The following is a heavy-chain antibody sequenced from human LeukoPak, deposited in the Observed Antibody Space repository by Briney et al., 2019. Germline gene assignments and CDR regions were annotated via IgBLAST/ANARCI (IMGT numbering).Heavy chain of an antibody. J-gene: IGHJ4*02. CDR1: GFTFSSYG. CDR3: AKEGLFPYYFDY. Sequence: GRSLRLSCAASGFTFSSYGMHWVRQAPGKGLEWVAVIWYDGSNKYYADSVKGRFTISRDNSKNTLYLQMNSLRAEDTAVYYCAKEGLFPYYFDYWGQGTLVTVSS. D-gene: IGHD3-22*01. V-gene: IGHV3-33*06. CDR2: IWYDGSNK.